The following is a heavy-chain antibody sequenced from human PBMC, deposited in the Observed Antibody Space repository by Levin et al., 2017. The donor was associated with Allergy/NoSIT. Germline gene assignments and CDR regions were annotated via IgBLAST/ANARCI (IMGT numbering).Heavy chain of an antibody. V-gene: IGHV4-31*03. D-gene: IGHD3-10*01. J-gene: IGHJ4*02. Sequence: SETLSLTCTVSGGSISSGGYYWSWIRQHPGKGLEWIGYIYYSGSTYYNPSLKSRVTISVDTSKNQFSLKLSSVTAADTAVYYCARSTEWFRASDYWGQGTLVTVSS. CDR3: ARSTEWFRASDY. CDR2: IYYSGST. CDR1: GGSISSGGYY.